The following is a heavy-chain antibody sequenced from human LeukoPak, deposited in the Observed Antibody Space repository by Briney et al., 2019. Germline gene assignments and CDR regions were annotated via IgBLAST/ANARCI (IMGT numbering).Heavy chain of an antibody. D-gene: IGHD6-19*01. Sequence: GGSLRLSCAASGFTFSSYAMSWVRQAPGKGLEWVSAISGGGGTTYYADSVKGRFTISRDNSKNTLYLQMNSLRAEDTAEYYCAKDSAIAVATHFDYWGQGTLVTVST. J-gene: IGHJ4*02. V-gene: IGHV3-23*01. CDR3: AKDSAIAVATHFDY. CDR1: GFTFSSYA. CDR2: ISGGGGTT.